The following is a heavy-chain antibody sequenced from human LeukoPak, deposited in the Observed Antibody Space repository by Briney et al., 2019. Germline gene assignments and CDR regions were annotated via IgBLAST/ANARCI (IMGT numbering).Heavy chain of an antibody. V-gene: IGHV4-59*01. CDR3: AREAIESDYGVL. CDR1: GGSISSDY. CDR2: IYYSGST. D-gene: IGHD4-17*01. Sequence: SETLSLTCTVSGGSISSDYWSWIRQPPGKGLEWMGYIYYSGSTNYNPSLKSRVTISVDTSKHQFSLKLSSVTAADTAVYYCAREAIESDYGVLWGQGTLVTVSS. J-gene: IGHJ4*02.